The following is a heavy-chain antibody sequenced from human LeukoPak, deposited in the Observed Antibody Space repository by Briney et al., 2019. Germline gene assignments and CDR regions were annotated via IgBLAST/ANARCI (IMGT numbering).Heavy chain of an antibody. CDR1: GFTFSSYE. J-gene: IGHJ4*01. Sequence: GGSLRLSCAASGFTFSSYEMNWVRQAPRKGLEWVSYIRSSDSTIHYADPVKGRFTISRDNAKNSLYLQLNSLRPEDTALYYCSTEPRSLLYWGHGTLVTVSS. D-gene: IGHD4-17*01. CDR3: STEPRSLLY. V-gene: IGHV3-48*03. CDR2: IRSSDSTI.